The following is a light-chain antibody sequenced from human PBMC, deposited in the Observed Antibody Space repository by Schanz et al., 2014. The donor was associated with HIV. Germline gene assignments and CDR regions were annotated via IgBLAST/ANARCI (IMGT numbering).Light chain of an antibody. Sequence: SVLTQPPSASGTPGQRVTISCSGSSSNIGSNYVYWYQQLPGTAPKLLIYRNNQRPSGVPDRFSGSKSGTSASLAISGLRSEDEADYYCAAWDDSLVFGGGTKVTVL. V-gene: IGLV1-47*01. CDR2: RNN. CDR3: AAWDDSLV. CDR1: SSNIGSNY. J-gene: IGLJ2*01.